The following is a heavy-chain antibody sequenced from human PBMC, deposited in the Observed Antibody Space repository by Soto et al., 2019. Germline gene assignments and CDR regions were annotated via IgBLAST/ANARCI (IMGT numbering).Heavy chain of an antibody. CDR1: GYLFTAYS. J-gene: IGHJ1*01. Sequence: GASVKVSCKASGYLFTAYSMHWVRLAPGQGLEWMGAVNPSGGSTKYAQNFQGRVTMTRDTSTTTIYMELSSLRSDDTAIYYCAREENCSGGTCYSEYFHRWGQGTLVTVSS. CDR3: AREENCSGGTCYSEYFHR. V-gene: IGHV1-46*01. D-gene: IGHD2-15*01. CDR2: VNPSGGST.